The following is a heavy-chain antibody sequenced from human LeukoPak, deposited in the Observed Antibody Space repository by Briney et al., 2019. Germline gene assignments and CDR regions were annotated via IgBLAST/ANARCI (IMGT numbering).Heavy chain of an antibody. V-gene: IGHV3-23*01. D-gene: IGHD3-22*01. Sequence: PGGSLRLSCAVSGFTFNNYAMSWVRQAPGKGLEWVSATSGIGSSTFYADSVKGRFTISRDNSKNTLSLQMNSLRAEDTAVYYCARESDSSGYFYWGQGTLVTVSS. CDR1: GFTFNNYA. CDR2: TSGIGSST. CDR3: ARESDSSGYFY. J-gene: IGHJ4*02.